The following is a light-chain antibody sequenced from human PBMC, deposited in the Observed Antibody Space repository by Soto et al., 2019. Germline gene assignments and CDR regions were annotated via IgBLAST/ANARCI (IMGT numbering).Light chain of an antibody. CDR1: TGAVTSTLY. J-gene: IGLJ2*01. CDR2: STS. V-gene: IGLV7-43*01. Sequence: QAVVTQEPSLSVSPGGTVTLTCASSTGAVTSTLYPNWFQQKPGQAPRSLIYSTSNRHPWTPARFSGSLLGVRAALTLSSVQPEDEADYYCLLYYGGVRVFGGGTKLTVL. CDR3: LLYYGGVRV.